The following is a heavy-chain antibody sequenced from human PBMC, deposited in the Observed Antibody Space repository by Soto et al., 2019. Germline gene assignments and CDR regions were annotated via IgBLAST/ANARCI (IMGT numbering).Heavy chain of an antibody. CDR3: ARVPIAYSISSSYFDY. V-gene: IGHV3-30*03. D-gene: IGHD6-6*01. Sequence: QVQLVESGGGVVQPGRSLRLSCAASGFTFSSYGMHWVRQAPGKGLEWVSVISYDGSIEYYADSVKGRFTISRDNSKNTLYLQMNTLRAADTAVYYCARVPIAYSISSSYFDYWGQGTLVTVSS. CDR1: GFTFSSYG. J-gene: IGHJ4*02. CDR2: ISYDGSIE.